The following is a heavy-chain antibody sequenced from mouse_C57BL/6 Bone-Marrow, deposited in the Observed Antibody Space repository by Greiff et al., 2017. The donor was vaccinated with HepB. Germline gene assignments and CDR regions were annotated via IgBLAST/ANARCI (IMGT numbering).Heavy chain of an antibody. D-gene: IGHD1-1*01. CDR3: ARERFITTIYAMDY. V-gene: IGHV1-72*01. Sequence: QVQLQQPGAELVKPGASVKLSCKASGYTFTSYWMHWVKQRPGRGLEWIGRIDPNSGGPKYNEKFKSKATLTVDKPSSTAYMQLSSLTSEDSAVYYCARERFITTIYAMDYWGQGTSVTVSS. CDR2: IDPNSGGP. CDR1: GYTFTSYW. J-gene: IGHJ4*01.